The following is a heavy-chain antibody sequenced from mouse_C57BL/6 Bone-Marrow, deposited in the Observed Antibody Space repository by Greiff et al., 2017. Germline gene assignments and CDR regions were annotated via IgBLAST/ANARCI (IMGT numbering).Heavy chain of an antibody. Sequence: ESGPGLVKPSQSLSLTCSVTGYSITRGYYWNWIRQFPGNKLEWMGYISYDGSNNYNPSLKNRISITRDTSKNQFFLKLNSVTTEDTATYYCAREGSSGYGGFAYWGQGTLVTVSA. V-gene: IGHV3-6*01. CDR1: GYSITRGYY. CDR3: AREGSSGYGGFAY. J-gene: IGHJ3*01. CDR2: ISYDGSN. D-gene: IGHD3-2*02.